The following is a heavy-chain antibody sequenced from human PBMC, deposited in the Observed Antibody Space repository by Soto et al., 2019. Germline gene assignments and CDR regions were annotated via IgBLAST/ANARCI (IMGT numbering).Heavy chain of an antibody. J-gene: IGHJ3*02. Sequence: SETLSLTCTVSGGSISSSSYYWGWIRQPPGKGLEWIGSIYYSGSTYYNPSLKSRVTISVDTSKNQFSLKLSSVTAADTAVYYCARREHIVVVTAIHDAFDTWGQGAMVTVSS. D-gene: IGHD2-21*02. CDR1: GGSISSSSYY. V-gene: IGHV4-39*01. CDR3: ARREHIVVVTAIHDAFDT. CDR2: IYYSGST.